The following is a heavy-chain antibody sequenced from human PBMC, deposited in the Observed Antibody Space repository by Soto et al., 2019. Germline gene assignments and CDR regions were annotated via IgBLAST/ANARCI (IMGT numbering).Heavy chain of an antibody. CDR1: GYTFTSYG. CDR3: AYDMLTGYYSY. V-gene: IGHV1-18*01. Sequence: ASVKVSCKASGYTFTSYGITWVRQAPGQGLEWMGWISGSNVNPKYAQNLQGRVTTTTDTSTTTAYMELRSLRSDDTAVYYCAYDMLTGYYSYWGQGTLVTVSS. J-gene: IGHJ4*02. D-gene: IGHD3-9*01. CDR2: ISGSNVNP.